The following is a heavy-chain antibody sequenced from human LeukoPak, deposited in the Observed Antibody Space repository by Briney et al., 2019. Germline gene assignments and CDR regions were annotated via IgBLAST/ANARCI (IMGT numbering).Heavy chain of an antibody. Sequence: GGSLRLSCAASGFTFSSYAMSWVRQAPGKGLEWVSSISSSSSYIYYADSVKGRFTISRDNAKNSLYLQMNSLRAEDTAVYYCARSKRVSSSFDYWGQGTLVTVSS. CDR2: ISSSSSYI. CDR3: ARSKRVSSSFDY. CDR1: GFTFSSYA. V-gene: IGHV3-21*01. D-gene: IGHD6-6*01. J-gene: IGHJ4*02.